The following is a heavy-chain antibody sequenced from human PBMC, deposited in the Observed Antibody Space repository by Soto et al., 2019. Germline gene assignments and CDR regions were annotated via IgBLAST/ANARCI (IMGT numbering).Heavy chain of an antibody. D-gene: IGHD6-19*01. Sequence: PGESLKISFKGSGYSFTSYWIGWVRQMPGKGLEWMGIIYPGDSDTRYSPSFQGQVTISADKSISTAYLQWSSLKASDTAMYYCVSRAVAGTNPAYYFDYWGQGTLVTVSS. J-gene: IGHJ4*02. CDR1: GYSFTSYW. V-gene: IGHV5-51*01. CDR2: IYPGDSDT. CDR3: VSRAVAGTNPAYYFDY.